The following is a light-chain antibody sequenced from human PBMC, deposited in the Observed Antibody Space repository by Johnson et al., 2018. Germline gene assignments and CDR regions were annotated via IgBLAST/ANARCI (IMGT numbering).Light chain of an antibody. J-gene: IGLJ1*01. CDR1: SSNIGNNY. CDR2: ENN. V-gene: IGLV1-51*02. Sequence: QSVLTQPPSVSAAPGQKVTISCSGSSSNIGNNYVSWYQQLPGTAPKLLIYENNKRPSGITDRFSGSKSGTSATLGINGLQTGDEADYYCGTWDSSLSAGNVFGTGTKVTVL. CDR3: GTWDSSLSAGNV.